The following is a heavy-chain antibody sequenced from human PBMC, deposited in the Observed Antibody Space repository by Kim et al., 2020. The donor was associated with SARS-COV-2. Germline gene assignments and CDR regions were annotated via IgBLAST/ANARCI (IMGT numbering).Heavy chain of an antibody. J-gene: IGHJ5*02. Sequence: YLNPPLKGRVTLSVDTSKNQFSRHLTSVTAADTAVYFCARRDTAWFDPWGQGILVTVSS. V-gene: IGHV4-28*01. CDR3: ARRDTAWFDP.